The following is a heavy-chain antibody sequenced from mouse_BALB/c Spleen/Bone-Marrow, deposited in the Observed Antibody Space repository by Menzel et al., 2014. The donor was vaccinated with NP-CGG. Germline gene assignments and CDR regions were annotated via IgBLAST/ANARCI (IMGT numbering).Heavy chain of an antibody. V-gene: IGHV4-1*02. CDR3: ARISYYGRFAY. D-gene: IGHD1-1*01. CDR2: INPDSSTI. CDR1: GFDFSRYW. J-gene: IGHJ3*01. Sequence: DVQLVESGGGLVQPGGSLKLSCAASGFDFSRYWMSWVRQAPGKGLEWIGEINPDSSTINYAPSLKDKFILSRDNAKNTLYLQMSKVRSDDTALYYCARISYYGRFAYWGQGTLVTVSA.